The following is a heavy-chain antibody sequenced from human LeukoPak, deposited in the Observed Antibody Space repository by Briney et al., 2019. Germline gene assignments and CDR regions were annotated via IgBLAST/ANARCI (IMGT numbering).Heavy chain of an antibody. Sequence: GASVKVSCKASGGTFSSYAISWVRQAPGQGLEWMGRIIPIFGTANYAQKFQGRVTITTDESTGTAYMELSSLRSEDTAVYYCARGYSRKPYYFDYWGQGTLVTVSS. V-gene: IGHV1-69*05. D-gene: IGHD4-11*01. J-gene: IGHJ4*02. CDR2: IIPIFGTA. CDR3: ARGYSRKPYYFDY. CDR1: GGTFSSYA.